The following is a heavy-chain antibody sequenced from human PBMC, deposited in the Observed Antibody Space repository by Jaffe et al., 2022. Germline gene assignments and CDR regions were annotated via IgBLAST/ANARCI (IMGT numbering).Heavy chain of an antibody. CDR1: GFTFSSYD. CDR3: AYSGYDRAFVY. D-gene: IGHD5-12*01. Sequence: EVQLVESGGGLVQPGGSLRLSCAASGFTFSSYDMHWVRQATGKGLEWVSAIGTAGDTYYPGSVKGRFTISRENAKNSLYLQMNSLRAGDTAVYYCAYSGYDRAFVYWGQGTLVTVSS. CDR2: IGTAGDT. J-gene: IGHJ4*02. V-gene: IGHV3-13*01.